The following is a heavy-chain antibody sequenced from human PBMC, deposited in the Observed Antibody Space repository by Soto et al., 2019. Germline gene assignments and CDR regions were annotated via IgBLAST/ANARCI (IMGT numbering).Heavy chain of an antibody. D-gene: IGHD1-7*01. CDR3: ARGETIPGTTYYYYGMDV. V-gene: IGHV3-30-3*01. CDR2: ISYDGSNK. J-gene: IGHJ6*02. CDR1: GFTFSSYA. Sequence: QVQLVESGGGVVQPGRSLRLSCAASGFTFSSYAMHWVRQAPGKGLEWVAVISYDGSNKYYADSVKGRFTISRDNSKNTLYLQMNSLRAEDTAVYYCARGETIPGTTYYYYGMDVWGQGTTVTVSS.